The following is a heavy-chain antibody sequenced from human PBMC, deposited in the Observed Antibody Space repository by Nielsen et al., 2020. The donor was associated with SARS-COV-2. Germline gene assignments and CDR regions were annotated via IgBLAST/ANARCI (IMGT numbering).Heavy chain of an antibody. CDR2: ISYDGSNK. J-gene: IGHJ6*02. V-gene: IGHV3-30-3*01. Sequence: WIRQPPGKGPEWVAVISYDGSNKYYADSVKGRFTISRDNSKNTLYLQMNSLRAEDTAVYYCARTADDSSGYYHYYYGMDVWGQGTTVTVSS. D-gene: IGHD3-22*01. CDR3: ARTADDSSGYYHYYYGMDV.